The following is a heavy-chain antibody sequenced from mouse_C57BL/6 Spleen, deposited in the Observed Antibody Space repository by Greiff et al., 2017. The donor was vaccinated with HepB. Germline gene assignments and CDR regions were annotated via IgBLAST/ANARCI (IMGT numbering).Heavy chain of an antibody. V-gene: IGHV1-81*01. CDR1: GYTFTSYG. CDR3: ARSRDGYGNYDYWYFDV. Sequence: QVQLQQSGAELARPGASVKLSCKASGYTFTSYGISWVKQRTGQGLELIGEIYPRSGNTYYNEKFKGKATLTADKSSSTAYMELRSLTSEDSAVYFCARSRDGYGNYDYWYFDVWGTGTTVTVSS. CDR2: IYPRSGNT. D-gene: IGHD2-10*02. J-gene: IGHJ1*03.